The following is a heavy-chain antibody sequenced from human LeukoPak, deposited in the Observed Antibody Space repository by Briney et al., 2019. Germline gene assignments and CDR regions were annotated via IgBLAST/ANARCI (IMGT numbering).Heavy chain of an antibody. V-gene: IGHV4-59*08. D-gene: IGHD6-19*01. Sequence: SETLSLTCTVSGGSISGFVWSWIRQPPGEGLDYIGFIYDTGTPTNYNPLLKSRVTLSVDTSRNQFSLNLKSVTAADTAVYYCARLTKGEQWLAYYFDYWGQGALVTVSS. CDR3: ARLTKGEQWLAYYFDY. J-gene: IGHJ4*02. CDR1: GGSISGFV. CDR2: IYDTGTPT.